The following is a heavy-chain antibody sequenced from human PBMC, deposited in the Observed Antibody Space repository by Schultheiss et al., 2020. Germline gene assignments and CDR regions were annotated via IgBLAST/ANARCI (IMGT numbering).Heavy chain of an antibody. J-gene: IGHJ4*02. CDR3: ARDVYGSGTGFDC. CDR2: ISGSGGST. Sequence: GGSLRLSCAASGFTFSSYAMSWVRQAPGKGLEWVSGISGSGGSTYYADSVKGRFTISRDNSKNTLYLQMNSLRAEDTAVYYCARDVYGSGTGFDCWGQGTLVNVS. V-gene: IGHV3-23*01. D-gene: IGHD3-10*01. CDR1: GFTFSSYA.